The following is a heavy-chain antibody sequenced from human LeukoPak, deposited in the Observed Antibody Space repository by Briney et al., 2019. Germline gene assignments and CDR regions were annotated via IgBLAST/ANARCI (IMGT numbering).Heavy chain of an antibody. CDR2: IVVGSGNT. CDR1: GFTFTSSA. D-gene: IGHD2-21*02. Sequence: SVKVSCKASGFTFTSSAMQWVRQARGQRLEWIGWIVVGSGNTNYAQKFQERVTITRDMSTSTAYMELSSLRSEDTAVYYCAADGAPYCDGDCFDLWGQGTLVTVSS. CDR3: AADGAPYCDGDCFDL. J-gene: IGHJ4*02. V-gene: IGHV1-58*02.